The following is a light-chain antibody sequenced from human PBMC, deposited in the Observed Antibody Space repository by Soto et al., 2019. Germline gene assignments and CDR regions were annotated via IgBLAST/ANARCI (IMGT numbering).Light chain of an antibody. V-gene: IGKV3-20*01. CDR2: GAS. J-gene: IGKJ1*01. CDR1: QSVRSSY. Sequence: EIVLTQSPGTLSLSPGERATLSCRASQSVRSSYLAWYQQKPGQAPRPLIYGASSRAIGIPDRFSGSGSGTDFTLTISRLEPEDFAVYYCQQYGSLPWTFGQGTKVEIK. CDR3: QQYGSLPWT.